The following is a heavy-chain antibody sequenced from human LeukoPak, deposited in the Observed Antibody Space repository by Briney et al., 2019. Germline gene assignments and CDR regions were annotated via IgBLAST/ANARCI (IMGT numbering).Heavy chain of an antibody. D-gene: IGHD2-2*01. Sequence: SETLSLTCTVSGGSISSYYWSWLRQPAGKGLEWIGRIYASGSTDYNPSLKSRVTMPVDTSKNQFSLKLSSVTAADTAVYYCARVPAAIFIDYWGQGTLVTVSS. J-gene: IGHJ4*02. V-gene: IGHV4-4*07. CDR1: GGSISSYY. CDR3: ARVPAAIFIDY. CDR2: IYASGST.